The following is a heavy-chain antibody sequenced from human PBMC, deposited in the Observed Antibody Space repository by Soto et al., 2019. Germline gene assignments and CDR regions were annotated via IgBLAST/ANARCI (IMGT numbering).Heavy chain of an antibody. CDR3: TRDSSLSFDC. CDR2: INNDGSGA. J-gene: IGHJ4*02. V-gene: IGHV3-74*01. CDR1: GFTFRSHW. Sequence: GALRLSCAASGFTFRSHWMHWVRQAPGKGLVWVSHINNDGSGATYADSVKGRFTISRDNAENTVYLQMNSLRVEDTAVYYCTRDSSLSFDCWGQGALVTVS.